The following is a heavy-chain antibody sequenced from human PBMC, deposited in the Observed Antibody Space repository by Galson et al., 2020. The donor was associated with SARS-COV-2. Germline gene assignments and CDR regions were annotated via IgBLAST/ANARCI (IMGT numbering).Heavy chain of an antibody. CDR2: ISYDGSDQ. D-gene: IGHD6-19*01. CDR3: AKDHLNCKYDFSGWDY. CDR1: GFSFRSYG. J-gene: IGHJ4*02. V-gene: IGHV3-30*18. Sequence: GESLKISCAASGFSFRSYGMNWVRQAPGKGLEWVASISYDGSDQYYADSVKGRFTISRDNSKNTLFLQMNSLRAEDTALYYCAKDHLNCKYDFSGWDYWGQGTLVTLSS.